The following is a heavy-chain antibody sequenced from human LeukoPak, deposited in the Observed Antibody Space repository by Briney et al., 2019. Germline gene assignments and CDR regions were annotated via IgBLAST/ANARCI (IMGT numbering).Heavy chain of an antibody. CDR2: IIPIFGTA. V-gene: IGHV1-69*05. CDR1: GGTFSSYA. Sequence: SVKVSCKASGGTFSSYAISWVRQAPGQGLEWMGRIIPIFGTANYAQKFQGRVTITTDESTSTAFMELSSLRSEDTAVYYCARGTSGTTSLFYWGQGTLVTVSS. CDR3: ARGTSGTTSLFY. J-gene: IGHJ4*02. D-gene: IGHD1-7*01.